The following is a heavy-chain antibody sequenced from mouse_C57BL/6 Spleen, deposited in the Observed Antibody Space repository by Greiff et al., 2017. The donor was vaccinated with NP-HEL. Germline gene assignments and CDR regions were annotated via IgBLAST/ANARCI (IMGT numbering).Heavy chain of an antibody. V-gene: IGHV1-52*01. J-gene: IGHJ4*01. Sequence: VQLQQPGAELVRPGSSVKLSCKASGYTFTSYWMHWVKQRPIQGLEWIGNIDPSDSETHYNQKFKDKATLTVDKSSSTAYMQLSSLTSEDSAVYYCARELGGDYAMDYWGQGTSVTVSS. CDR1: GYTFTSYW. CDR2: IDPSDSET. CDR3: ARELGGDYAMDY. D-gene: IGHD4-1*01.